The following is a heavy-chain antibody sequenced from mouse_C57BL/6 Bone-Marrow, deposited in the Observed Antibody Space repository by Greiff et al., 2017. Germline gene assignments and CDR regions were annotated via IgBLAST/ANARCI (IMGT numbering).Heavy chain of an antibody. CDR1: GYTFTSYW. Sequence: QVQLQQPGAELVMPGASVKLSCKASGYTFTSYWMHWVKQRPGQGLEWIGEIDPSDSYTNYNQKFKGKSTLTVDTSSSTAYMQLRSLAYEDSAVYYCARSCFDGYSYWGQGTTLTVSS. CDR3: ARSCFDGYSY. J-gene: IGHJ2*01. CDR2: IDPSDSYT. D-gene: IGHD2-3*01. V-gene: IGHV1-69*01.